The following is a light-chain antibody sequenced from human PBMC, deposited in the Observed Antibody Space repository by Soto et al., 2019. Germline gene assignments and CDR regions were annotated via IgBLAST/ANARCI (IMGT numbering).Light chain of an antibody. J-gene: IGKJ2*01. V-gene: IGKV1-39*01. Sequence: IQMTQSPSSLSASVGDRVTITCRASQRITTYLNWYQQKPGEAPKLLISTSGTLQRGVPSRFSGCGSVTDFTLTITALRPEDFATYFCQQTYSTPYTFGQGTKLEIK. CDR3: QQTYSTPYT. CDR2: TSG. CDR1: QRITTY.